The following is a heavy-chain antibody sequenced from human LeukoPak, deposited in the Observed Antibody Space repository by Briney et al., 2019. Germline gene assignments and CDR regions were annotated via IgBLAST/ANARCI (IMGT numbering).Heavy chain of an antibody. CDR3: AAAGTGSY. V-gene: IGHV3-30*03. D-gene: IGHD6-13*01. J-gene: IGHJ4*02. CDR2: ISYDGSNK. CDR1: GFTFSSYG. Sequence: GGSLRLSCAASGFTFSSYGMHWVRQAPGKGLEWVAVISYDGSNKYYADSVKGRFTISRDNAKNMLYLQMNSLRAEDTAVYYCAAAGTGSYWGQGTLVTVSS.